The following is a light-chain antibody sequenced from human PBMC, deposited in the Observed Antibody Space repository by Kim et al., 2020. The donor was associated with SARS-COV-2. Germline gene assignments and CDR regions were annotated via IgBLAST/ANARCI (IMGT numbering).Light chain of an antibody. CDR2: YDS. CDR1: NIGSKS. CDR3: QVWDSSSDPWV. J-gene: IGLJ3*02. V-gene: IGLV3-21*04. Sequence: SYELTQPPSVSVAPGETARITCGGNNIGSKSVHWYQQKPGQAPVLVIYYDSDRPSGIPERFSGSNSGNTATLTISRVEAGDEADYYCQVWDSSSDPWVFG.